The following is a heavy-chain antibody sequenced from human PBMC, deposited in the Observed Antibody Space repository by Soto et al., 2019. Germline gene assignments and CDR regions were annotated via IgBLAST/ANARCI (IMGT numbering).Heavy chain of an antibody. CDR2: IIPIFGTA. CDR3: ARRILTGYYAVYYYYGMDV. Sequence: GASVKVSCKASGGTFSSYATSWVRQAPGQGLEWMGGIIPIFGTANYAQKFQGRVTITADESTSTAYMELSSLRSEDTAVYYCARRILTGYYAVYYYYGMDVWGQGTTVTVSS. D-gene: IGHD3-9*01. J-gene: IGHJ6*02. V-gene: IGHV1-69*13. CDR1: GGTFSSYA.